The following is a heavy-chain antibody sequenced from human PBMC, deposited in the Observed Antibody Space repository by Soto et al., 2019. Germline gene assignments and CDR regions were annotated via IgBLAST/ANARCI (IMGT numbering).Heavy chain of an antibody. CDR1: GFTFSDYW. J-gene: IGHJ6*02. CDR2: ISSSSSYI. V-gene: IGHV3-21*01. Sequence: GGSLRLSCAASGFTFSDYWMHWVRQAPGKGLVWVSSISSSSSYIYYADSVKGRFTISRDNAKNSLYLQMNSLRAEDTAVYYCASFRGGYYYYGMDVWGQGTTVTVSS. D-gene: IGHD3-10*01. CDR3: ASFRGGYYYYGMDV.